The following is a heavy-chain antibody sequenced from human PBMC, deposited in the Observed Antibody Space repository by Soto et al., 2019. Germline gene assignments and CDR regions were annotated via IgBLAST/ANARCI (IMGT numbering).Heavy chain of an antibody. J-gene: IGHJ4*02. D-gene: IGHD3-16*02. V-gene: IGHV4-34*01. CDR3: ARGHPIYMITFGGVIAAHFDY. CDR1: GGSFSGYY. CDR2: INHSGST. Sequence: QVQLQQWGAGLLKPSETLSLTCAVYGGSFSGYYWSWIRQPPGKGLEWIGEINHSGSTNYNPSLKSRVTISVDTSKNQFSLKLSSVTAADTAVYYCARGHPIYMITFGGVIAAHFDYWGQGTLVTVSS.